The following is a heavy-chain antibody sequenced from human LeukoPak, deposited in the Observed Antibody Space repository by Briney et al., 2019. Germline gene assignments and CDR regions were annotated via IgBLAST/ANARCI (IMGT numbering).Heavy chain of an antibody. CDR1: GFTVSSNY. CDR3: ARGVPAATYYFDY. V-gene: IGHV3-53*01. CDR2: IYDGGST. D-gene: IGHD2-2*01. Sequence: GGSLRLSCAASGFTVSSNYMNWVRQAPGKGLEWVSVIYDGGSTYYSDAVRGRFTASRDPSKNTLYLQMNSLRAEDTAVYYCARGVPAATYYFDYWGQGTLGTVSS. J-gene: IGHJ4*02.